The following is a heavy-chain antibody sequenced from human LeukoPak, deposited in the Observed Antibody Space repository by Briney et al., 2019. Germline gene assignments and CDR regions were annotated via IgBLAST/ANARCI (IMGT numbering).Heavy chain of an antibody. Sequence: GGSLTLSCAASGFTFDDYAMSWVRQGPGKGLEWVSGISWIGGSTGHADSVKGRFTISRDNARNSLYLQMNSLRAEDTAFYYCARVLRHFDWSPFDYWGQGILVTVSS. J-gene: IGHJ4*02. V-gene: IGHV3-20*04. D-gene: IGHD3-9*01. CDR3: ARVLRHFDWSPFDY. CDR2: ISWIGGST. CDR1: GFTFDDYA.